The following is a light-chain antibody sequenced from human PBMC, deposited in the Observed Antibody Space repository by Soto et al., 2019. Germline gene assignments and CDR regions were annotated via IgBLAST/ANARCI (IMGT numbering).Light chain of an antibody. Sequence: EILMTQSPATLSLCPGETSTLGGGSSQSVSSDFAWYQQKPGQAPRLLIYGASSGATGIPARFSGSGSGTEFTLTISSLQSEDFATYYCQQLPSYFTWTFGQGTKVDIK. CDR3: QQLPSYFTWT. V-gene: IGKV3-15*01. CDR1: QSVSSD. CDR2: GAS. J-gene: IGKJ1*01.